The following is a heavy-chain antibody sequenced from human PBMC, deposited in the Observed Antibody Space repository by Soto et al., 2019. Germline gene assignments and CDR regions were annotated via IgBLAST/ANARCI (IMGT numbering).Heavy chain of an antibody. Sequence: QVQLVQSGAEVKKPGSSVKVSCKASGGTFSSYAISWVRQAPGQGLEWVGGTLPIFGKANYAQKFQGRVTITGDESTSTAYMELSSLRSEDTAVYYCAELEGSGYDFLDHLGQGTLVTVPS. CDR2: TLPIFGKA. D-gene: IGHD5-12*01. CDR3: AELEGSGYDFLDH. CDR1: GGTFSSYA. V-gene: IGHV1-69*01. J-gene: IGHJ4*02.